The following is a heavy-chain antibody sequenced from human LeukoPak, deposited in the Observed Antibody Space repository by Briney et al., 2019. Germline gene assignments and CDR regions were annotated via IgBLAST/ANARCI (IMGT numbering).Heavy chain of an antibody. D-gene: IGHD6-13*01. V-gene: IGHV3-21*01. CDR2: ISSTSTYI. J-gene: IGHJ4*02. Sequence: GGSLRLSCAAFGFSFSSHTMNWVRQAPGKGLEWVSSISSTSTYIYYADSVKGRFTISRDNAKNSLYLQMNSLRAEDTAVYYCARVAAAGTVADYWGQGTLVTVSS. CDR1: GFSFSSHT. CDR3: ARVAAAGTVADY.